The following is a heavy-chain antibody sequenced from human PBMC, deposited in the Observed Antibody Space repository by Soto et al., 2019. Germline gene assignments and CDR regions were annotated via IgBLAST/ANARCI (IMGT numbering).Heavy chain of an antibody. J-gene: IGHJ5*02. CDR3: ARESFDSSWYRAVWFAP. CDR1: GFTFSDHY. D-gene: IGHD6-13*01. V-gene: IGHV3-72*01. Sequence: GGSLRLSCAASGFTFSDHYMDWVRQAPGKGLEWVGRTRNKANSYTTEYAASVKGRFTISRDDSKNSLYLQMNSLKTEDTAVYYCARESFDSSWYRAVWFAPWGQGTFVTVSS. CDR2: TRNKANSYTT.